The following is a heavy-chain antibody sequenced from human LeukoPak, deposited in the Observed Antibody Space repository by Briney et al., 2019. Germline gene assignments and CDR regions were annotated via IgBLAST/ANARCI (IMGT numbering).Heavy chain of an antibody. J-gene: IGHJ4*02. CDR2: IIPIFGTA. V-gene: IGHV1-69*06. Sequence: GASVKVPCKASGGTFSSYAISWVRQAPGQGLEWMGGIIPIFGTANYAQKFQGRVTITADKSTSTAYMELSSLRSEDTAVYYCARENVDIVATAQYYFDYWGQGTLVTVSS. CDR1: GGTFSSYA. CDR3: ARENVDIVATAQYYFDY. D-gene: IGHD5-12*01.